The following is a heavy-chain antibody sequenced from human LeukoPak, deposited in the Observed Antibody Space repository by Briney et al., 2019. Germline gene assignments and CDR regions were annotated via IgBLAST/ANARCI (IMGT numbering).Heavy chain of an antibody. CDR3: AKTALVGPGSYYFDY. D-gene: IGHD2-15*01. CDR2: ISGSGGST. CDR1: GFTFSSYA. Sequence: GGSLRLSCAVSGFTFSSYAMSWVRQAPGKGLEWVSAISGSGGSTYYADSVKGRFTISRDNSKNTLYLQMNSLRAEDTAVYYCAKTALVGPGSYYFDYWGQGTLVTVSS. J-gene: IGHJ4*02. V-gene: IGHV3-23*01.